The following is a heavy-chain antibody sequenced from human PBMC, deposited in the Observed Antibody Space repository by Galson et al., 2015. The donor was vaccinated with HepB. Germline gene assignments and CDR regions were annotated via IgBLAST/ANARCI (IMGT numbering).Heavy chain of an antibody. J-gene: IGHJ4*02. CDR3: ALYYDILTGYYSFDY. CDR2: IFSNDEK. V-gene: IGHV2-26*01. D-gene: IGHD3-9*01. CDR1: GFSLSNARMG. Sequence: PALVKPTQTLTLTCAVSGFSLSNARMGVSWIRQPPGKALEWLAHIFSNDEKSYSTALKSMLTISKDSSKSQVVLTMTNMDPVDTDTYYFALYYDILTGYYSFDYWGQGTLVAVSS.